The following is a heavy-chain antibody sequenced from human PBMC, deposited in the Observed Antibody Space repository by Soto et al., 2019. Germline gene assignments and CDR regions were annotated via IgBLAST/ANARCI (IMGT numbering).Heavy chain of an antibody. CDR3: SRESLGATGPDH. J-gene: IGHJ4*02. D-gene: IGHD3-10*01. CDR1: GDTFNSYV. V-gene: IGHV1-69*17. CDR2: IIPIIGVT. Sequence: QVQLVQSGAEVKRPGSSVKVSCESSGDTFNSYVISWVRQAPGQGLEWMGGIIPIIGVTHYAQKFQGRVTISALSSTGTAYMELTNLGFEDTALYYCSRESLGATGPDHWGQGTLLTVSS.